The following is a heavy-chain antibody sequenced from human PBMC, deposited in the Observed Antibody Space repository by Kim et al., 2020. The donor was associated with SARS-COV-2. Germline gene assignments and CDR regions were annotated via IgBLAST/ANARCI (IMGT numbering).Heavy chain of an antibody. CDR2: IYHSGST. Sequence: SETLSLTCAVSGGSISSSNWWSWVRQPPGKGLEWIGEIYHSGSTNYNPSLRSRVTITVDKSKNQFSLKLSSVTAADTAVYYCARVLCRGGWSCGYGMDVWGQGTTVTVSS. J-gene: IGHJ6*02. CDR3: ARVLCRGGWSCGYGMDV. D-gene: IGHD6-19*01. CDR1: GGSISSSNW. V-gene: IGHV4-4*02.